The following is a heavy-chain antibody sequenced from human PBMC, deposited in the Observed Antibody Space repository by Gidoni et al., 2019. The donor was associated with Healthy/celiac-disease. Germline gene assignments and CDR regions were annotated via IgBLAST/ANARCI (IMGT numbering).Heavy chain of an antibody. CDR2: IYHSGST. D-gene: IGHD2-2*02. CDR1: GYSISSGYY. CDR3: ARDCSSTSCYKGGYYYYYGMDV. Sequence: QVQLQESGPGLVKPSETLSLTCTVSGYSISSGYYWGCIRQPPGKGLEWIGSIYHSGSTYYNPSLKSRVTISVDTAKNQFSLKLSSVTAADTAVYYCARDCSSTSCYKGGYYYYYGMDVWGQGTTVTVSS. J-gene: IGHJ6*02. V-gene: IGHV4-38-2*02.